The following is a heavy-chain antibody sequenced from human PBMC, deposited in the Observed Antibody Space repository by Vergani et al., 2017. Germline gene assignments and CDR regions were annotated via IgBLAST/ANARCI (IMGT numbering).Heavy chain of an antibody. J-gene: IGHJ4*02. CDR2: IYYSGST. CDR1: GFTFSSYE. CDR3: ARGRLWGQRGYFDY. Sequence: VQLVESGGGLVQPGGSLRLSCAASGFTFSSYEMNWVRQAPGKGLEWIGYIYYSGSTYYNPSLKSRVTISVDTSKNQFSLKLSSVTAADTAVYYCARGRLWGQRGYFDYWGQGTLVTVSS. D-gene: IGHD7-27*01. V-gene: IGHV4-31*02.